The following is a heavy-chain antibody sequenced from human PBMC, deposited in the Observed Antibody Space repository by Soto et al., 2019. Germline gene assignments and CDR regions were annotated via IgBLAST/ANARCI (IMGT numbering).Heavy chain of an antibody. Sequence: XSLKISCKGSRYSFSSYWIGWVRQMPGKGLEWMGIXYPGEXDTRYSQSFQGXVTISADXXISTAYLKWSSLKASDNDMYYCARLLQYGGMDVWGKGTTVTVSS. CDR2: XYPGEXDT. CDR1: RYSFSSYW. CDR3: ARLLQYGGMDV. V-gene: IGHV5-51*01. D-gene: IGHD4-4*01. J-gene: IGHJ6*04.